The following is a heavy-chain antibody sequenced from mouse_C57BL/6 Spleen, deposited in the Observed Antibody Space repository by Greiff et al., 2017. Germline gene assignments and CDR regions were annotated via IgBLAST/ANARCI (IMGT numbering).Heavy chain of an antibody. Sequence: EVKLQESGPELVKPGASVKISCKASGYSFTGYYMNWVKQSPEKSLEWIGEINPSTGGTTYNQKFKAKATLTVDKSSSTAYMQLKSLTSEDSAVYYCARMATGRGYFDYWGQGTTLTVSS. V-gene: IGHV1-42*01. CDR1: GYSFTGYY. CDR3: ARMATGRGYFDY. CDR2: INPSTGGT. J-gene: IGHJ2*01. D-gene: IGHD4-1*01.